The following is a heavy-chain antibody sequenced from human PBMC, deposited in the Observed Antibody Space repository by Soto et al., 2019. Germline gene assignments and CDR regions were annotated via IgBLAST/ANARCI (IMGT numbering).Heavy chain of an antibody. V-gene: IGHV1-69*13. Sequence: SVKVSCKASGGTFSSYATSWVRQAPGQGLEWMGGIIPIFGTANYAQKFQGRVTITADESTSTAYMELSSLRSEDTAVYYCARTQTAEDIVVVVAAVVSPPYNWFDPWGQGTLVTVSS. CDR2: IIPIFGTA. D-gene: IGHD2-15*01. CDR3: ARTQTAEDIVVVVAAVVSPPYNWFDP. J-gene: IGHJ5*02. CDR1: GGTFSSYA.